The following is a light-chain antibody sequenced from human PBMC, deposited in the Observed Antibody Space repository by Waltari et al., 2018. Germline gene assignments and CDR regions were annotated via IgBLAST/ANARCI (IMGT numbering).Light chain of an antibody. CDR1: QGISSY. CDR2: AAS. Sequence: DIQLTQSPSFLSASVGDRVTITCRASQGISSYLAWYQQKPGQAPKLLIYAASTWQSGVPSRFSGSGSGTEFTLTISSLQPEDFAIYYCQQLNSYPHTFGGGTKVEIK. V-gene: IGKV1-9*01. J-gene: IGKJ4*01. CDR3: QQLNSYPHT.